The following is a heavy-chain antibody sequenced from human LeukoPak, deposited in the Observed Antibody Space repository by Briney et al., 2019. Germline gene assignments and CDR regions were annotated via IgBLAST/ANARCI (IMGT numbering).Heavy chain of an antibody. CDR3: AKDSDTAMVPHFAY. CDR2: ISGGGDFT. Sequence: GGSLRLSCAASRFTFSNYAMGWVRQAPGKGLEWVSGISGGGDFTYYADFAKGRFTISRDNSKNTLYLQMNSLRAEDTAVYYCAKDSDTAMVPHFAYWGQGTLVTVSS. V-gene: IGHV3-23*01. CDR1: RFTFSNYA. D-gene: IGHD5-18*01. J-gene: IGHJ4*02.